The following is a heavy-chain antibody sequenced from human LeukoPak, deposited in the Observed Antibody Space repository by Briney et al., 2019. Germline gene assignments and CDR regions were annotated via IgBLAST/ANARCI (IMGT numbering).Heavy chain of an antibody. D-gene: IGHD5-18*01. J-gene: IGHJ4*02. CDR1: GFTFSSYA. CDR3: ARVSGYSYSKPFDY. V-gene: IGHV3-30*04. Sequence: PGRSLRLSCAASGFTFSSYAMHWVRQAPGKGLEWVAVISYDGSNKYYADSVKGRFTISRDNSKNTLYLQMNSLRAEDTAVYCCARVSGYSYSKPFDYWGQGTLVTVSS. CDR2: ISYDGSNK.